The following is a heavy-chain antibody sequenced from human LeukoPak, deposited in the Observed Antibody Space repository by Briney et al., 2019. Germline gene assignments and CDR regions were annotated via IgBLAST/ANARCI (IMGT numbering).Heavy chain of an antibody. Sequence: GRSLRLSCAASGFTFSSYGMHWVRQAPGKGLEWVAVIWYDGSNKYYADSVKGRFTISRDNAKNSLYLQMNSLRAEDTAVYYCARGGFDYVWGSYRPLDYWGQGTLVTVSS. V-gene: IGHV3-33*01. J-gene: IGHJ4*02. CDR1: GFTFSSYG. CDR2: IWYDGSNK. CDR3: ARGGFDYVWGSYRPLDY. D-gene: IGHD3-16*02.